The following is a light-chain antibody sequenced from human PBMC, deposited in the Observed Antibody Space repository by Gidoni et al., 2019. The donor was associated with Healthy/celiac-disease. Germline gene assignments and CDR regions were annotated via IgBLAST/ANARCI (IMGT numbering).Light chain of an antibody. CDR3: QQSYSTPWT. Sequence: DIQMTHSPSSLSASVGDRVTITSRASQSLSSYLNWYQQKPGKAPKLLIYAASSLQSGVPSRFSGSGSGTDFTLTISSLQPEDFATYYCQQSYSTPWTFGQGTKVEIK. V-gene: IGKV1-39*01. J-gene: IGKJ1*01. CDR2: AAS. CDR1: QSLSSY.